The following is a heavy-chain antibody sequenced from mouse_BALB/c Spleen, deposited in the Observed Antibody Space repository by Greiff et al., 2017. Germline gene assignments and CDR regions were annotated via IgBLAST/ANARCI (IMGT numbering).Heavy chain of an antibody. J-gene: IGHJ3*01. D-gene: IGHD2-2*01. CDR3: ASIYYGYERVY. CDR1: GYTFTSYW. CDR2: INPSTGYT. V-gene: IGHV1-7*01. Sequence: VQLQESGAELAKPGASVKMSCKASGYTFTSYWMHWVKQRPGQGLEWIGYINPSTGYTEYNQKFKDKATLTADKSSSTAYMQLSSLTSEDSAVYYCASIYYGYERVYWGQGTLVTVSA.